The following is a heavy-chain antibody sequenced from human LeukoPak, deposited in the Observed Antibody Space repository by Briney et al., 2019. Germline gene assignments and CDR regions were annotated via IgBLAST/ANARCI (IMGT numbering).Heavy chain of an antibody. D-gene: IGHD2-21*01. CDR2: IYYSGST. CDR3: TAYCGGDCYPENWYFDL. Sequence: SETLSLTCTVSGGSISSYYWSWIRQPPGKGLEWIGYIYYSGSTNYNPSLKSGVTISVDTSKKQFSWKLGAVTAAETAGYYCTAYCGGDCYPENWYFDLWGRGTLVTVSS. V-gene: IGHV4-59*01. J-gene: IGHJ2*01. CDR1: GGSISSYY.